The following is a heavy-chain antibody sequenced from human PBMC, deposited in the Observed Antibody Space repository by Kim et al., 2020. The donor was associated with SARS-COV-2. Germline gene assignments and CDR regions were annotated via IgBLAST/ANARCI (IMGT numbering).Heavy chain of an antibody. V-gene: IGHV3-7*01. J-gene: IGHJ4*02. D-gene: IGHD1-26*01. CDR1: GFTFSSYW. CDR2: IKQDGSEQ. CDR3: ARALGSYQDYFDY. Sequence: GGSLRLSCAASGFTFSSYWMSWVRQAPGKGLEWVANIKQDGSEQYYVDSVKGRFTISRDNAKNSLYLQMNSLRAEDTAVYYCARALGSYQDYFDYWGQGTLVTDSS.